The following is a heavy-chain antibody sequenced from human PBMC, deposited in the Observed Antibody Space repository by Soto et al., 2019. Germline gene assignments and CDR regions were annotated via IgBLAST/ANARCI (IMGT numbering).Heavy chain of an antibody. J-gene: IGHJ6*02. Sequence: SVKVSCKASGGTFSSYAISWVRQAPGQGLEWMGGIIPIFGTANYAQKFQGRVTITADESTSTAYMELSSLRSEDTAVYYCARIDSDFWSGQGETSYYYYRMDVWGQGTTVTVSS. D-gene: IGHD3-3*01. V-gene: IGHV1-69*13. CDR3: ARIDSDFWSGQGETSYYYYRMDV. CDR1: GGTFSSYA. CDR2: IIPIFGTA.